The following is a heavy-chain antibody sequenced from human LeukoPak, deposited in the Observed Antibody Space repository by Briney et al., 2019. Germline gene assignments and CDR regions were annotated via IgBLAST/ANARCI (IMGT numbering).Heavy chain of an antibody. CDR3: ARGTYGMDV. CDR2: INHSGST. J-gene: IGHJ6*02. Sequence: SETLSLTCAVYGGSFSGYYWSWIRQPPGKGLEWIGEINHSGSTNYNPSLKSRVTISVDTSKNQFSLKLSSVTAAVTAVYYCARGTYGMDVWGQGTTVTVSS. CDR1: GGSFSGYY. V-gene: IGHV4-34*01.